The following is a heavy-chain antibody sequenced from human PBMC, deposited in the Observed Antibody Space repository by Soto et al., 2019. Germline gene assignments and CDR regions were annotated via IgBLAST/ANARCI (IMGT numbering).Heavy chain of an antibody. Sequence: LSLTCAVYGGSFSGYYWSWIRQPPGKGLEWIGEINHSGSTNYNPSLKSRVTISVDTSKNQFSLKLSSVTAADTAVYYCARGLNYDILTGYYMPPDAFDIWGQGTMVTVSS. D-gene: IGHD3-9*01. V-gene: IGHV4-34*01. CDR2: INHSGST. J-gene: IGHJ3*02. CDR3: ARGLNYDILTGYYMPPDAFDI. CDR1: GGSFSGYY.